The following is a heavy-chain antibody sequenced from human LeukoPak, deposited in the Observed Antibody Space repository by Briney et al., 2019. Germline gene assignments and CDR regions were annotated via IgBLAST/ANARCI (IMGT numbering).Heavy chain of an antibody. J-gene: IGHJ4*02. CDR3: ARGRRSYAEFDY. D-gene: IGHD1-26*01. V-gene: IGHV4-38-2*02. Sequence: SETLSLTCTVSGYSISSGYYWGWIRQPPGKGLEWIGSIYHSGSTYYNPSLKSRVTISVDTSKNQFSLKLSSVTAADTAVYYCARGRRSYAEFDYWGQGTLVTVSS. CDR1: GYSISSGYY. CDR2: IYHSGST.